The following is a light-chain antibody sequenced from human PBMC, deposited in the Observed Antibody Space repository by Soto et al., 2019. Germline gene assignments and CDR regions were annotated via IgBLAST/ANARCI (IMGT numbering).Light chain of an antibody. J-gene: IGLJ1*01. V-gene: IGLV3-21*04. CDR3: QVWDSSSHYV. CDR1: NIGSKS. CDR2: YDS. Sequence: SYELTQSPSVSLAPGKTARITCGGNNIGSKSVHWYQQKPGQAPVLVIYYDSDRPSGIPERFSGSNSGNTATLTISRVEAGDEADYYCQVWDSSSHYVFGTGTKVTVL.